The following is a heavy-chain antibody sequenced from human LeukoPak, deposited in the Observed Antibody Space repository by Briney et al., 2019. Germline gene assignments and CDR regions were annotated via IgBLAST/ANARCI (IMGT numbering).Heavy chain of an antibody. J-gene: IGHJ4*02. Sequence: EPGGSLRLSCAASGFTFNSYSMNWVRQAPGKGLEWVSYISSSSTTIYYADSVKGRFTISRDNAKNSLYLQMNSLRAEDTAVYYCARAGYYGSGGPYYFDYWGQGTLVTVSS. CDR2: ISSSSTTI. D-gene: IGHD3-10*01. CDR1: GFTFNSYS. V-gene: IGHV3-48*04. CDR3: ARAGYYGSGGPYYFDY.